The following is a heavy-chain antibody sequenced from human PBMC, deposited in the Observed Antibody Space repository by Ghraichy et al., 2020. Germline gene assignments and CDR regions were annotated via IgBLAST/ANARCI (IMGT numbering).Heavy chain of an antibody. D-gene: IGHD3-22*01. Sequence: VSVLYSEGKTYYADSVKGRFTISRDNSKNTLYLQINSLRVEDTAVYYCARFDSSGPPLNDWYFDLW. J-gene: IGHJ2*01. CDR3: ARFDSSGPPLNDWYFDL. CDR2: LYSEGKT. V-gene: IGHV3-53*01.